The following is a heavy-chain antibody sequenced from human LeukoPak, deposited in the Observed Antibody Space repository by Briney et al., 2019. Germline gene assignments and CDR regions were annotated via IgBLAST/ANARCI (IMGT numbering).Heavy chain of an antibody. D-gene: IGHD5-18*01. V-gene: IGHV1-2*02. Sequence: GASVKVSCKASGYTFTGYYMHWVRRAPGQGLEWMGWINPNSGGTNYAQKFQGRVTMTRDTSISTAYMELSRLRSDDTAVYYCARVWDTAMAHDYWGQGTLVTVSS. CDR3: ARVWDTAMAHDY. CDR2: INPNSGGT. J-gene: IGHJ4*02. CDR1: GYTFTGYY.